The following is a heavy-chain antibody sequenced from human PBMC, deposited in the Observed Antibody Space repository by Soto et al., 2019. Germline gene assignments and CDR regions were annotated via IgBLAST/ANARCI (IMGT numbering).Heavy chain of an antibody. CDR1: GYTFSGHW. CDR2: IDPSDSYI. J-gene: IGHJ4*02. D-gene: IGHD3-10*01. CDR3: ARHGAANWLGH. V-gene: IGHV5-10-1*01. Sequence: PGESLKISCKTSGYTFSGHWISWVRQVPGKGLQWMGNIDPSDSYINYNPAFRGHVTFSVDKSSSTAYLHWRSMGPSDTAIYYCARHGAANWLGHWGQGTPVTVSS.